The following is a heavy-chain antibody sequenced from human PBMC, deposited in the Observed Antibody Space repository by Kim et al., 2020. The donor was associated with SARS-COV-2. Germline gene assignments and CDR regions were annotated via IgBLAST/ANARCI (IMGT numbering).Heavy chain of an antibody. J-gene: IGHJ4*02. D-gene: IGHD2-2*01. V-gene: IGHV4-59*01. Sequence: NPSLKSRVTISVDTSKNQFSLKLSSVTAADTAVYYCARESCSSTSCYAAYWGQGTLVTVSS. CDR3: ARESCSSTSCYAAY.